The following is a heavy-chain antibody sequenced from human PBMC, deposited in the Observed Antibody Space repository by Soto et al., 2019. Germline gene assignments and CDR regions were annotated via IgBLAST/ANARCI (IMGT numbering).Heavy chain of an antibody. Sequence: QVQLVESGGGVVQPGTSLRLSCEASGFTFSGFGMHWVRQAPGKGLEWVAVIWYDGSKKYYADCVKGRFTISRDNSKKVLYLQMNSLRAEDTAVYYCARGRGGSYGGNSAHFDIWGQGTLVTVSS. CDR2: IWYDGSKK. CDR3: ARGRGGSYGGNSAHFDI. CDR1: GFTFSGFG. J-gene: IGHJ3*02. D-gene: IGHD4-17*01. V-gene: IGHV3-33*01.